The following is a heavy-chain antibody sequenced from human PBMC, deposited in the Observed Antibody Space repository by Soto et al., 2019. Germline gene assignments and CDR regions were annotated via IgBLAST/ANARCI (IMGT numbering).Heavy chain of an antibody. Sequence: VQLLESGGDLVQPGGSLRLSCAASGFTFKNYAMSWVRQAPGKGLEWVAVISYDGSNKYYADSVKGRFTISRDNSKNTLYLQMNSLRAEDTAVYYCARARGDIDYWGQGTLVTVSS. CDR3: ARARGDIDY. J-gene: IGHJ4*02. CDR1: GFTFKNYA. D-gene: IGHD2-21*01. CDR2: ISYDGSNK. V-gene: IGHV3-30-3*01.